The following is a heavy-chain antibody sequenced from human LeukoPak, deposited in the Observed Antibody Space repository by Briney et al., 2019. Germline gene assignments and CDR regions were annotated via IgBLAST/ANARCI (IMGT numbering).Heavy chain of an antibody. CDR3: ARDLGSSSPYFDY. Sequence: GGSLRLSCAASEFTFNSHVMHWFRQAPGKGLEWVAVISADGKTAYYADSLKGRFTISRDNAKNSLYLQMNSLRAEDTAVYYCARDLGSSSPYFDYWGQGTLVTVSS. CDR1: EFTFNSHV. D-gene: IGHD6-6*01. J-gene: IGHJ4*02. V-gene: IGHV3-30*03. CDR2: ISADGKTA.